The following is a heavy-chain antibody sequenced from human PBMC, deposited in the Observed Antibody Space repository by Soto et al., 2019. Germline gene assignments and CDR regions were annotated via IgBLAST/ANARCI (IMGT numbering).Heavy chain of an antibody. CDR2: IYSGGST. CDR3: ARAGYSSGWGYYFDY. CDR1: GFTVSSNY. Sequence: VQLVESGGGLIQPGGSLRLSCAASGFTVSSNYMSWVRQAPGKGLEWVSVIYSGGSTYYADSVKGRFTISRDNSKNTLYLQMNSLRAEDTAVYYCARAGYSSGWGYYFDYWGQGTLVTVSS. V-gene: IGHV3-53*01. J-gene: IGHJ4*02. D-gene: IGHD6-19*01.